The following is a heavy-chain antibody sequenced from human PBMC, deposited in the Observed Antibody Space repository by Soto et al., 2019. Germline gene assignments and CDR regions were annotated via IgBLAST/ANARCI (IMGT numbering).Heavy chain of an antibody. D-gene: IGHD3-10*01. Sequence: SETLSLTCAVYGGSFSGYYWSWIRQPPGKGLEWIGEINHSGSTNYNPSLKSRVTISVDTSKNQFSLKLSSVTAADTAVYYCARGSLLWVGELYDYYYYGMDVWGQGNTVTFSS. CDR1: GGSFSGYY. J-gene: IGHJ6*02. CDR2: INHSGST. CDR3: ARGSLLWVGELYDYYYYGMDV. V-gene: IGHV4-34*01.